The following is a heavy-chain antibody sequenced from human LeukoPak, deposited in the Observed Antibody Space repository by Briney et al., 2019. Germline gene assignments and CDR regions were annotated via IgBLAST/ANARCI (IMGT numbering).Heavy chain of an antibody. CDR3: ARDRSSSWYYFEH. CDR2: ISAYNGNT. J-gene: IGHJ4*02. V-gene: IGHV1-18*01. CDR1: GYTFTSYA. Sequence: GASVKVSCKASGYTFTSYAFIWVRRAPGQGLEWMGWISAYNGNTKYAQKFQGRVTMTTDTSTSTAYMEVRSLRSDDTAVYYCARDRSSSWYYFEHWGQGALVTVSS. D-gene: IGHD6-13*01.